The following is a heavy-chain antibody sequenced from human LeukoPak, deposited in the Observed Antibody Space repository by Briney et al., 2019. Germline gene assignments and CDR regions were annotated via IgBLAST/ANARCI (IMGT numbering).Heavy chain of an antibody. CDR2: ISAYNGNT. J-gene: IGHJ4*02. V-gene: IGHV1-18*01. CDR3: AKPPRGSGEDY. Sequence: GASVKVSCKASGYTFTSYGISWVRQAPGQGLEWMGWISAYNGNTNYAQKLQGRVTMTRDTSISTAYMELSRLRSDDTAVYYCAKPPRGSGEDYWGQGTLVTVSS. CDR1: GYTFTSYG. D-gene: IGHD3-10*01.